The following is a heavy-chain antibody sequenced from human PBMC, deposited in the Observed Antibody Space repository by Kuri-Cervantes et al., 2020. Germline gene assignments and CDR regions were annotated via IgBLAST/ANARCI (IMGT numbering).Heavy chain of an antibody. CDR3: ARDRGVLRYFDWLPDAFDI. V-gene: IGHV3-7*01. Sequence: GGSLRLSCAASGFTLSSYWMSWVRQAPGKGLEWVANIQQDGSEKFYVDSVKGRFTISRDNAKNSLYLQMNSLRAEDTAVYYCARDRGVLRYFDWLPDAFDIWGQGTMVTVSS. D-gene: IGHD3-9*01. J-gene: IGHJ3*02. CDR1: GFTLSSYW. CDR2: IQQDGSEK.